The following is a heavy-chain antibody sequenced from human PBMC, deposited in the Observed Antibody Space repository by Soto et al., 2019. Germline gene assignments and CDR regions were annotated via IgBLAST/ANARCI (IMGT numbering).Heavy chain of an antibody. J-gene: IGHJ4*02. CDR3: AIAQTSTVSSSLQMFDY. CDR2: ISSSGTAI. Sequence: QVQLVESGGGLVKPGGSLRLSCAASGFAFSDDYMSWIRQAPGKGLEWLSFISSSGTAIYYADSVNGRFTISRDNAKNSLYLQMNSLRAEDTAVYYCAIAQTSTVSSSLQMFDYWGQGTLVTVSS. CDR1: GFAFSDDY. D-gene: IGHD6-13*01. V-gene: IGHV3-11*01.